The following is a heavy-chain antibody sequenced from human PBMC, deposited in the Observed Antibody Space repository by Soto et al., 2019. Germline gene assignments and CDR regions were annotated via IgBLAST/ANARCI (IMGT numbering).Heavy chain of an antibody. Sequence: PGGSLRLSCVGSGFTFGNYAMSWVRQAPGKGLEWVSSITGIDGRTYYADSVKGRFTISRDNPKNTLYLQMNNLRAEDTAMFYCAKDRGPYCSGCICYPPSTFDPWGQGTQVTVSS. J-gene: IGHJ5*02. D-gene: IGHD2-15*01. CDR3: AKDRGPYCSGCICYPPSTFDP. V-gene: IGHV3-23*01. CDR2: ITGIDGRT. CDR1: GFTFGNYA.